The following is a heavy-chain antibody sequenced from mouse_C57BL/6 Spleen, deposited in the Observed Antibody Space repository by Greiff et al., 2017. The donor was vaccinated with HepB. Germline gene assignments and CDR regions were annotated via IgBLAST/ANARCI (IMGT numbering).Heavy chain of an antibody. D-gene: IGHD1-1*01. Sequence: VQLQQPGAELVMPGASVKLSCKASGYTFTSYWMHWVKQRPGQGLEWIGEIDPSDSYTNYNQKFKGKSTLTVDKSSSTAYMQLSSLTSEDSAVYYCARSYYYGSSGYFDVWGTGTTVTVSS. CDR2: IDPSDSYT. V-gene: IGHV1-69*01. CDR1: GYTFTSYW. CDR3: ARSYYYGSSGYFDV. J-gene: IGHJ1*03.